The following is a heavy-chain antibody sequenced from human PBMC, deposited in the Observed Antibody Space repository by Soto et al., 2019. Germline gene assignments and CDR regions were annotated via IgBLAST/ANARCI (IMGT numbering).Heavy chain of an antibody. CDR3: ARVDTAMVKLDY. CDR2: IYYSGST. Sequence: SETLSLTCTVSGGSVSSGSYYWSWIRQPPGKGLEWIGYIYYSGSTNYNPSLKNRVTISVDTSKNQFSLKLSSVTAADTAVYYCARVDTAMVKLDYWGQGTLVTVSS. J-gene: IGHJ4*02. D-gene: IGHD5-18*01. CDR1: GGSVSSGSYY. V-gene: IGHV4-61*01.